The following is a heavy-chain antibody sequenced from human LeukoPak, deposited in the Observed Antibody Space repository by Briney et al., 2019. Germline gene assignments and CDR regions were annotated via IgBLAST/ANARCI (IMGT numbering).Heavy chain of an antibody. V-gene: IGHV3-21*01. CDR2: ISSSSSYI. Sequence: GGSLRLSCAASGFTFSSYSMNWVRQAPGKGLEWVSSISSSSSYIYYADSVKGRFTISRDNAKNSLYLQMNSLRAEDTAVYYCARDGPPIVVVPAAPAGANKEDDDPWGQGTLVTVSS. J-gene: IGHJ5*02. CDR3: ARDGPPIVVVPAAPAGANKEDDDP. CDR1: GFTFSSYS. D-gene: IGHD2-2*01.